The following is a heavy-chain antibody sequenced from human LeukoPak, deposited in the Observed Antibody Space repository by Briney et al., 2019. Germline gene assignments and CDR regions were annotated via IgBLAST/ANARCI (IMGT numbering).Heavy chain of an antibody. CDR2: IYYSGST. D-gene: IGHD6-6*01. V-gene: IGHV4-59*11. CDR3: AKKSSSVSFFDY. Sequence: SETLSLTCAVSGGSISSHYWSWIRQPPGKGLEWIGYIYYSGSTNYNPSLKSRVTISVDTSKSQFSLKLSSVTAADTAVYYCAKKSSSVSFFDYWGQGTLVTVSS. CDR1: GGSISSHY. J-gene: IGHJ4*02.